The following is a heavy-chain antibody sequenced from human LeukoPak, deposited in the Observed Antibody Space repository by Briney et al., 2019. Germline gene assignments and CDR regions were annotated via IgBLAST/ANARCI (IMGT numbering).Heavy chain of an antibody. CDR3: AKRAVLRFLEWSNWFDP. CDR1: GFTFSSYG. CDR2: ISYDGSNK. V-gene: IGHV3-30*18. J-gene: IGHJ5*02. D-gene: IGHD3-3*01. Sequence: GGSLRLSCAASGFTFSSYGMHWVRQAPGKGLEWVAVISYDGSNKYYADSVKGRFTISRDNSKNTLYLQMNSLRAEDTAVYYCAKRAVLRFLEWSNWFDPWGQGTLVTVSS.